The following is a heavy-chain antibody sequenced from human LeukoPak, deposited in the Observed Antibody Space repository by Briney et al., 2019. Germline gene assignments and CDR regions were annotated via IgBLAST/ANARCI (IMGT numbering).Heavy chain of an antibody. CDR2: INPNSGGT. D-gene: IGHD2-2*01. Sequence: GASVKVSCKASGYTFTGYYMHWVRHAPGQGLEWMGWINPNSGGTNYAQKFQGRVTMTRDTSISTAYMELSRLRSDDTAVYYCARGRPDIVVVPAAALDYWGQGTLVTVSS. V-gene: IGHV1-2*02. J-gene: IGHJ4*02. CDR1: GYTFTGYY. CDR3: ARGRPDIVVVPAAALDY.